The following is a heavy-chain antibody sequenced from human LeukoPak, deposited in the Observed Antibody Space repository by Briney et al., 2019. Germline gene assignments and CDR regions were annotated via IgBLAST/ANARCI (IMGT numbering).Heavy chain of an antibody. CDR3: ARGGLYWHI. CDR2: IKQDGGEK. V-gene: IGHV3-7*04. J-gene: IGHJ3*02. CDR1: GITLSTYW. D-gene: IGHD2-15*01. Sequence: GGSLRLSCAASGITLSTYWMSWVRQAPGKGLEWVANIKQDGGEKNYVDSVKGRFTISRDNSKNSLYLHMNSLRAEDTALYYCARGGLYWHIWGQGTMVTVSS.